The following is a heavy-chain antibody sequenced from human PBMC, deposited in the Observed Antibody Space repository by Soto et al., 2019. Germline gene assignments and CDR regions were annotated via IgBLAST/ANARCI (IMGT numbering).Heavy chain of an antibody. CDR2: IYWDDDK. CDR1: GFSLSTRGVA. J-gene: IGHJ3*02. Sequence: QITLKESGPTVVKPTQTLTLTCTFSGFSLSTRGVAVGWVRQPPGKALEWLGLIYWDDDKRYSPSLKNRLTITKDTPKNQVVLTSTNMDTVERGTYYSADSVNPGIVANAAFDIWGQGTTVTVSS. D-gene: IGHD3-16*02. V-gene: IGHV2-5*02. CDR3: ADSVNPGIVANAAFDI.